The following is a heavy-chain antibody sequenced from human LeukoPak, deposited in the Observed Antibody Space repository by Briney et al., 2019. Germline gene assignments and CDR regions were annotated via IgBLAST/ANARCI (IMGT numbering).Heavy chain of an antibody. Sequence: ASVKVSCKASGYTFTSYGISWVRQAPGQGLEWMGWISAYNGNTNYAQKLQGRVTMTTDTSTSTAYMELRSLRSDDTAVYYCARGPPYYYDSSGPLDYWSQGTLVTVSS. V-gene: IGHV1-18*01. D-gene: IGHD3-22*01. CDR3: ARGPPYYYDSSGPLDY. CDR1: GYTFTSYG. J-gene: IGHJ4*02. CDR2: ISAYNGNT.